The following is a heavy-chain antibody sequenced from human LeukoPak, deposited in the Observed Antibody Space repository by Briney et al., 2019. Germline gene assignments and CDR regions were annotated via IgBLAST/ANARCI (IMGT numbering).Heavy chain of an antibody. Sequence: GASVKVSCKASGYTFTGYYMHWVRQAPGQGLEWMEWINPNSGGTNYAQKFQGRVTMTRDTSISTAYMELSRLRSDDTAVYYCARGPQREAGTIHFDYWGQGTLVTVSS. CDR3: ARGPQREAGTIHFDY. CDR2: INPNSGGT. D-gene: IGHD6-19*01. CDR1: GYTFTGYY. V-gene: IGHV1-2*02. J-gene: IGHJ4*02.